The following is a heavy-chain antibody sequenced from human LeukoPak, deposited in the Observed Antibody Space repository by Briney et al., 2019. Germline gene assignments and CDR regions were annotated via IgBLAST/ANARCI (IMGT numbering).Heavy chain of an antibody. CDR2: IYHSGST. CDR3: ARAVVVVVAAIPHYYYYGMDV. J-gene: IGHJ6*02. V-gene: IGHV4-4*02. Sequence: KPSGTLSLTCAVSGGSISSSNWWSWVRQPPEKGLEWIGEIYHSGSTNYNPSLKSRVTISVDKSKNQFSLKLSSVTAADTAVYYCARAVVVVVAAIPHYYYYGMDVWGQGTTVTVSS. CDR1: GGSISSSNW. D-gene: IGHD2-15*01.